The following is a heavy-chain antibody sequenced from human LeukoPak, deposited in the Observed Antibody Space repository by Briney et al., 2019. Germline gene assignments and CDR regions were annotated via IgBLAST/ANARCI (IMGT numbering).Heavy chain of an antibody. D-gene: IGHD2-15*01. CDR3: ARGAYCSGGSCPGAFDI. Sequence: GGSLRLSCTASGFTFSDYSMSWVRQAPGAGLEWVSAISPAGDSTTDADSVKGRFTISRDNSKNTLYLQMNSLRAEDTAVYYCARGAYCSGGSCPGAFDIWGQGTMVTVSS. CDR1: GFTFSDYS. CDR2: ISPAGDST. J-gene: IGHJ3*02. V-gene: IGHV3-23*01.